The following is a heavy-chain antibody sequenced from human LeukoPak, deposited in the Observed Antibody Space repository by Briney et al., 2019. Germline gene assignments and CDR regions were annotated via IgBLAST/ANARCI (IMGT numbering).Heavy chain of an antibody. CDR1: GFTFSSYA. CDR3: AIGAPLGY. CDR2: ISYDGSNE. D-gene: IGHD3-16*01. J-gene: IGHJ4*02. Sequence: GGSLRLSCAASGFTFSSYAMHWVRQAPGKGLEWVAVISYDGSNEYYADSVKGRFTISRDNSKNTLYLQMNSLRAEDTAVYYCAIGAPLGYWGQGTLVTVSS. V-gene: IGHV3-30*01.